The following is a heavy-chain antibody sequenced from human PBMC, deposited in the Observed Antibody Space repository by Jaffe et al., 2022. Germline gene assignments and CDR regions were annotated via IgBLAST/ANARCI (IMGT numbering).Heavy chain of an antibody. J-gene: IGHJ4*02. D-gene: IGHD1-26*01. CDR2: ISSSSSTI. Sequence: EVQLVESGGGLVQPGGSLRLSCAASGFTFSSYSMNWVRQAPGKGLEWVSYISSSSSTIYYADSVKGRFTISRDNAKNSLYLQMNSLRAEDTAVYYCARSGLYPFDYWGQGTLVTVSS. V-gene: IGHV3-48*01. CDR3: ARSGLYPFDY. CDR1: GFTFSSYS.